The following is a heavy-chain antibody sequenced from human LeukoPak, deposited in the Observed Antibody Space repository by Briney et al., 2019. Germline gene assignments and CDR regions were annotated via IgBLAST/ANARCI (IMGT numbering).Heavy chain of an antibody. Sequence: SETLSLTCTVSGGSISSYYWSWIRQPPGKGLEWIGYIYYSGSTNYNPSLKSRVTISVDTSKNQFSLKLSSVTAADTAVYYCAREEISYYDYVWGSYRSYYFDYWGQGTLVTVSS. V-gene: IGHV4-59*12. CDR1: GGSISSYY. CDR3: AREEISYYDYVWGSYRSYYFDY. D-gene: IGHD3-16*02. J-gene: IGHJ4*02. CDR2: IYYSGST.